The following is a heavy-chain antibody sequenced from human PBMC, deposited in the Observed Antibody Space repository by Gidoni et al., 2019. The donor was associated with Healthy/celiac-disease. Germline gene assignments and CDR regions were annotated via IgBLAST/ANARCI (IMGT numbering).Heavy chain of an antibody. CDR3: ARHSHYDFWSGYPKAHWFDP. V-gene: IGHV4-39*01. D-gene: IGHD3-3*01. Sequence: QLQLQESGPGLVKPSETLSLTCTVSGGSISSSSYYWGWIRQPPGKGLEWIGSIYYSGSTYYNPSLKSRVTISVDTSKNQFSLKLSSVTAADTAVYYCARHSHYDFWSGYPKAHWFDPWGQGTLVTVSS. CDR2: IYYSGST. J-gene: IGHJ5*02. CDR1: GGSISSSSYY.